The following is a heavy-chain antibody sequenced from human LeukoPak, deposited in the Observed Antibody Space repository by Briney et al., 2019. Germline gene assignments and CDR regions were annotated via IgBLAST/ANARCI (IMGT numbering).Heavy chain of an antibody. J-gene: IGHJ2*01. CDR2: ISAYNGNT. CDR3: ARARYCSGGSCYSDWYFDL. Sequence: ASVKVSCKASGYTLTSYGISWVRQARGQGLEWMGWISAYNGNTNYAQKLQGRVTMTTDTSTSTAYMELRSLRSDDTAVYYCARARYCSGGSCYSDWYFDLWGRGTLVTVSS. D-gene: IGHD2-15*01. CDR1: GYTLTSYG. V-gene: IGHV1-18*01.